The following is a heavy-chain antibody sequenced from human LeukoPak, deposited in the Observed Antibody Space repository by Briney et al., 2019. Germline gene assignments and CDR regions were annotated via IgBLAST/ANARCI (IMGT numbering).Heavy chain of an antibody. V-gene: IGHV3-23*01. D-gene: IGHD1-1*01. CDR1: GFPFRSYA. J-gene: IGHJ5*02. CDR3: AKFKMRYNWNDWSNWFDP. Sequence: GGSLRLSCAASGFPFRSYAMHWVRQAPGKGLEWVSAISGSGGSTYYADSVKGRFTISRDNSKNTLYLQMNSLRAEDTAVYYCAKFKMRYNWNDWSNWFDPWGQGTLVTVSS. CDR2: ISGSGGST.